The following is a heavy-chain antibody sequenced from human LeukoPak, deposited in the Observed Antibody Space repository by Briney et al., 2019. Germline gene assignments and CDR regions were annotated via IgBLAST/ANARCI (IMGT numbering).Heavy chain of an antibody. D-gene: IGHD3-16*01. J-gene: IGHJ6*03. CDR2: IYYSGST. CDR3: ARETSQKGAHYMDV. Sequence: SETLSLTCTVSGYSISSGYYWSWIRQPPGKGLEWIGYIYYSGSTNYNPSLKSRVTISVDTSKNQFSLKLSSVTAADTAVYYCARETSQKGAHYMDVWGKGTTVTISS. CDR1: GYSISSGYY. V-gene: IGHV4-61*01.